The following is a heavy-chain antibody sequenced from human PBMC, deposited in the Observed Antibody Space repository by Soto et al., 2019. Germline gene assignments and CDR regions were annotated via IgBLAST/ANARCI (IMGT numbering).Heavy chain of an antibody. Sequence: SVKVSCKTSGFTFSSSAVHWVRQARGHRLQWIGWIDVGSANANYAQMLQERVTISRDMSTSTAYMELSSLRPEDTAVYYCVRESTPTRWFDPWGQGTLVTSPQ. D-gene: IGHD2-2*01. J-gene: IGHJ5*02. V-gene: IGHV1-58*01. CDR1: GFTFSSSA. CDR3: VRESTPTRWFDP. CDR2: IDVGSANA.